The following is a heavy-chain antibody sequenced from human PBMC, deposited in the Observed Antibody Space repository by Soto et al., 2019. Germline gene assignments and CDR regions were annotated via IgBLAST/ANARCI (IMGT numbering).Heavy chain of an antibody. J-gene: IGHJ4*02. CDR3: AKSRNKRFLEGPFDY. CDR2: ISGSGGST. D-gene: IGHD3-3*01. V-gene: IGHV3-23*01. Sequence: GGSLRLSCAASGFTFSSYAMSWVRQAPGKGLEWVSAISGSGGSTYYADSVKGRFTISRDNSKNTLYLQMNSLRAEDTAVYYCAKSRNKRFLEGPFDYWGQGTLVTVSS. CDR1: GFTFSSYA.